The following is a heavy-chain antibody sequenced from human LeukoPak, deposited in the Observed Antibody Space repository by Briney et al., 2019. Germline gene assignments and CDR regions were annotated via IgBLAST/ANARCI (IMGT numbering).Heavy chain of an antibody. CDR2: ISSDGNNK. Sequence: GGSLRLSCTASGFTFSIYPMNWVRQAPGKRLEWVAVISSDGNNKYYADSVKGRFTISRDNSKNTLYLEVNSLRAEDTAVYYCESRGYCSGGSCYSGVFGGQGTLVAVSS. CDR3: ESRGYCSGGSCYSGVF. D-gene: IGHD2-15*01. CDR1: GFTFSIYP. J-gene: IGHJ4*02. V-gene: IGHV3-30*04.